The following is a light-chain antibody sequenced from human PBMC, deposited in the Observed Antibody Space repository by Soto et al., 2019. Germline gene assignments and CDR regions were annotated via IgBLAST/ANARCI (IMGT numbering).Light chain of an antibody. V-gene: IGLV2-14*01. Sequence: QSVLTQPASVSLSPGQSITISCTGTSSDVGGYNYVSWYQQHPGKAPKVMIFEVSRRPSGVSNRFSGSKAGDTASLTISGLQAEDEADYYCSSYTSSNTLIFGTGTKVTVL. CDR1: SSDVGGYNY. CDR3: SSYTSSNTLI. CDR2: EVS. J-gene: IGLJ1*01.